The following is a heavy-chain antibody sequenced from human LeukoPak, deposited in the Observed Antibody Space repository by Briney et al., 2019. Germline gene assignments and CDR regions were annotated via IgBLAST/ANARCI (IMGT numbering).Heavy chain of an antibody. D-gene: IGHD6-19*01. V-gene: IGHV3-33*01. Sequence: AGGSLRLSCAASGFTFSTYGMHWVRQAPGKGLEWVAVIWYDGSQKYHADSVKDRFTISRDNSKNMLYLQMNSLRAEDTAVYYCARDEGSTGWVDYWGQGTLVTVSS. CDR1: GFTFSTYG. CDR3: ARDEGSTGWVDY. J-gene: IGHJ4*02. CDR2: IWYDGSQK.